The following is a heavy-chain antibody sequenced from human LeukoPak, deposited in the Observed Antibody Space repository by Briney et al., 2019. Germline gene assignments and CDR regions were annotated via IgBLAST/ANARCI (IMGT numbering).Heavy chain of an antibody. CDR3: TRGGSGWFHYYYGMDV. D-gene: IGHD6-19*01. CDR2: INWNGGST. CDR1: GFTFDDYG. J-gene: IGHJ6*02. V-gene: IGHV3-20*04. Sequence: PGGSLRLSCAASGFTFDDYGMSWVRQAPGKGLEWVSGINWNGGSTGYADSVKGRFTISRDNAKNSLYLQMNSLRAEDTAVYYCTRGGSGWFHYYYGMDVWGQGTTVTVSS.